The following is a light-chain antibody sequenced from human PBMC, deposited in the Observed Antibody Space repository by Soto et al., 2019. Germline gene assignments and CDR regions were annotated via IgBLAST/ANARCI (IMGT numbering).Light chain of an antibody. Sequence: QSALTQPPSASGSPGQSVTISCTATSGDVGGYNYVSWYQQHPGKAPKLMIYEVSKRPSGVPDRFSGSKSGNTASLTVSGLQAEDEADYYCCSYAGSNNYVFGTGTKVTVL. J-gene: IGLJ1*01. CDR3: CSYAGSNNYV. V-gene: IGLV2-8*01. CDR1: SGDVGGYNY. CDR2: EVS.